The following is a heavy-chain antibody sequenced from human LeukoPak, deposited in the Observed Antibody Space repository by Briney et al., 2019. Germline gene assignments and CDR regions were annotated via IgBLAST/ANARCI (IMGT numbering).Heavy chain of an antibody. CDR2: ITYDGGNE. J-gene: IGHJ4*02. Sequence: GGSLRLSCAASGFTLSSYAMSWVRQAPGKGLEWVAVITYDGGNEYYTDSVKGRFTISRDNSKSTLYLQMNSLRTEDTAVYYCAKVRWDNSGWYYLDSWGQGTLVTVSS. CDR1: GFTLSSYA. V-gene: IGHV3-30*18. CDR3: AKVRWDNSGWYYLDS. D-gene: IGHD6-19*01.